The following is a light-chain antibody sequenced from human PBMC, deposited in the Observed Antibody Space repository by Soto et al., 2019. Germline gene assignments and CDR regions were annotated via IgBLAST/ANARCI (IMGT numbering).Light chain of an antibody. CDR2: KAS. J-gene: IGKJ3*01. CDR1: QSISSW. CDR3: HQYNSWPRGT. Sequence: DIQMTQSPSTLSASVGDRVTITCRASQSISSWLAWYQQKPGKAPKLLIYKASSLESGVPSRFSGSGSGTEFTLTISSLQPDDFAVYYCHQYNSWPRGTFGPGTKVEIK. V-gene: IGKV1-5*03.